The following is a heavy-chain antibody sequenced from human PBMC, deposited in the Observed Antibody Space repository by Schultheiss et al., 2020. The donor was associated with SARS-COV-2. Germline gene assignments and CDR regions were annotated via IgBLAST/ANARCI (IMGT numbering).Heavy chain of an antibody. CDR2: IYNTGST. V-gene: IGHV4-4*07. CDR1: GGSISSYY. CDR3: AREARLIDGSGSYLMG. Sequence: SETLSLTCTVSGGSISSYYWSWIRQPAGKGLEYIGRIYNTGSTNYNPSLKSRVTMSVDTSKNQFSLKLSSVTAADTAVYYCAREARLIDGSGSYLMGWGQGTLVTVSS. J-gene: IGHJ4*02. D-gene: IGHD3-10*01.